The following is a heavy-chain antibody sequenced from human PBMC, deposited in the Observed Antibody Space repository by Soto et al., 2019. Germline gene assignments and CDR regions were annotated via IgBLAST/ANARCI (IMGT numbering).Heavy chain of an antibody. CDR3: ARDLGHSSTV. Sequence: GSLRLSCAVSGFTFNSYSMNWVRQAPGKGLEWVSSISSFSNYMYYTDSVEGRFTISRDNARNSLYLQMNSLRAEDTAVYYCARDLGHSSTVWGQGTTVTVSS. V-gene: IGHV3-21*01. CDR2: ISSFSNYM. D-gene: IGHD6-13*01. J-gene: IGHJ6*02. CDR1: GFTFNSYS.